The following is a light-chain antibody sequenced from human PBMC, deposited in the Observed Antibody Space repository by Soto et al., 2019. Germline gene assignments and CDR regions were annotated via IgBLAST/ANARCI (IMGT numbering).Light chain of an antibody. V-gene: IGKV1-9*01. CDR1: QGINSF. CDR2: AAS. J-gene: IGKJ4*01. CDR3: QHLNTYPLT. Sequence: DIQLTQSPSFLSASVGDRVTISCRASQGINSFLAWYQQKPGKAPNLLISAASTLLAGVPSRFSGSGSGTEFTLPLSSLQPEDFATYYCQHLNTYPLTFGGGTKV.